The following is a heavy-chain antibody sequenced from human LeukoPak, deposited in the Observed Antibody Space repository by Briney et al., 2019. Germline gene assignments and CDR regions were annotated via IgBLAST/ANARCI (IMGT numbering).Heavy chain of an antibody. D-gene: IGHD6-13*01. V-gene: IGHV3-23*01. CDR3: AKDPNELAAAPNWFDP. CDR2: ISGSGGST. CDR1: GFTLSSYA. J-gene: IGHJ5*02. Sequence: GGSLRLSCAASGFTLSSYAMSWVRQAPGKGLEWVSAISGSGGSTYYADSVKGRFTVSRDNSKNTLYLQMNRLRAEDTAVYYCAKDPNELAAAPNWFDPWGQGTLVTVSS.